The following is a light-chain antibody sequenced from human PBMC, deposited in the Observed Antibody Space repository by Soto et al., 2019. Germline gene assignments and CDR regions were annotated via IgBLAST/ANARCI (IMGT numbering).Light chain of an antibody. CDR3: QHYKTYSPWT. CDR1: QSISDR. Sequence: DIQMTQSPSTLSASIGDRVTITCRASQSISDRLAWYQQRPGKAPKLLMYKASTLESRVPSRFSGSGSGTEFTLTISSLHPDDFATYYCQHYKTYSPWTFGQGTKVDI. V-gene: IGKV1-5*03. J-gene: IGKJ1*01. CDR2: KAS.